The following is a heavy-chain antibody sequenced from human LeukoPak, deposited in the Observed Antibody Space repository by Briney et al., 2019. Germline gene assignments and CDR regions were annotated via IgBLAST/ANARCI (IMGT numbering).Heavy chain of an antibody. CDR1: GFTFSSYW. V-gene: IGHV3-7*01. CDR2: IRPDGSDE. CDR3: AREGTDY. J-gene: IGHJ4*02. Sequence: GGSLRLSCVVSGFTFSSYWMSWVRQAPGKGLEWVANIRPDGSDEYYVDSVKGRFTISRDNAKNSLYLQMNSLRAEDTAVHYCAREGTDYWGQGTLVTVSS. D-gene: IGHD1/OR15-1a*01.